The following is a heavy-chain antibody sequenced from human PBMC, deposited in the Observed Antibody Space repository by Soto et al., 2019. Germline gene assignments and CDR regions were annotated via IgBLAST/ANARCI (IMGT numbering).Heavy chain of an antibody. D-gene: IGHD2-21*02. Sequence: PSETLSLTCAVYGGSFSDYYWSWIRQPPGKGLEWIGEINHSGSTNYNPSLKSRVIISVDTSKNQFSLKLSSVTAADTAVYYCARHPSDFWFDPWGQGTLVTVSS. CDR3: ARHPSDFWFDP. J-gene: IGHJ5*02. V-gene: IGHV4-34*01. CDR1: GGSFSDYY. CDR2: INHSGST.